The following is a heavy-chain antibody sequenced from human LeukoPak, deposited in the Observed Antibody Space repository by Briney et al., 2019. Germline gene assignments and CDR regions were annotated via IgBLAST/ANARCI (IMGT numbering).Heavy chain of an antibody. V-gene: IGHV4-59*01. CDR3: ARDHLVGSNYVLDY. D-gene: IGHD4-11*01. CDR2: IYHSGST. CDR1: GGSIIGYY. J-gene: IGHJ4*02. Sequence: SETLSLTCTVSGGSIIGYYWNWIRQPPGKGLDWIGYIYHSGSTNYNPSLKSRVTISVDTSKNQFSLKLTSVTAADTAVYYCARDHLVGSNYVLDYWGQGILVTVSS.